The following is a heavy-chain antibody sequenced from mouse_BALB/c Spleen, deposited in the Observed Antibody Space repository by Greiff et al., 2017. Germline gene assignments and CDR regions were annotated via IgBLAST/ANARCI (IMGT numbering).Heavy chain of an antibody. D-gene: IGHD2-2*01. V-gene: IGHV1S29*02. J-gene: IGHJ1*01. Sequence: VQLKESGPELVKPGASVKISCKASGYTFTDYNMHWVKQSHGKSLEWIGYIYPYNGGTGYNQKFKSKATLTVDNSSSTAYMELRSLTSEDSAVYYCARWLRRYWYFDVWGAGTTVTVSS. CDR2: IYPYNGGT. CDR1: GYTFTDYN. CDR3: ARWLRRYWYFDV.